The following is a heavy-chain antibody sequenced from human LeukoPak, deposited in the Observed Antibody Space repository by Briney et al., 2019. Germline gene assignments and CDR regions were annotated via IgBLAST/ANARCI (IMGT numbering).Heavy chain of an antibody. CDR1: GGSISSDY. D-gene: IGHD4-23*01. CDR2: IYYSGST. V-gene: IGHV4-59*01. J-gene: IGHJ4*02. Sequence: PSETLSLTCTVSGGSISSDYWSWIRQPPGKGLEWIGYIYYSGSTDYNPSLKGRVTISIDASKNQFSLRLRSVTAADTAVYYCARAAIGSNSEFDYWGQGTLVTVSS. CDR3: ARAAIGSNSEFDY.